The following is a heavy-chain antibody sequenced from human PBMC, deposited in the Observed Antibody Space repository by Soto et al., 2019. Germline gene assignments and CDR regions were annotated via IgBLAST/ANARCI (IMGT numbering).Heavy chain of an antibody. CDR2: IYHSGST. CDR3: ARAKQGSGYYYMDV. V-gene: IGHV4-4*02. J-gene: IGHJ6*03. D-gene: IGHD2-15*01. Sequence: WVRQAPGQGLEWIGEIYHSGSTNYNPSLKSRVTISVDKSKNQFSLKLSSVTAADTAVYYCARAKQGSGYYYMDVWGKGTTVTVSS.